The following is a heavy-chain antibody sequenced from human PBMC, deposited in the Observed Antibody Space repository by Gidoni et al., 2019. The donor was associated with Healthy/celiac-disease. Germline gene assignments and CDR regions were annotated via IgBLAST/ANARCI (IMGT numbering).Heavy chain of an antibody. CDR2: TNPNSGNT. CDR3: ARGKRYSSGWHSRSTCFDY. CDR1: GYTFTSYD. J-gene: IGHJ4*02. V-gene: IGHV1-8*01. Sequence: QVQLVQSGAEVKKPGASVKVSCKASGYTFTSYDINWVRQATGQGLEWMGWTNPNSGNTGYAQKFQGRVTMTRNTSISTAYMELSSLRSEDTAVYYCARGKRYSSGWHSRSTCFDYWGQGTLVTVSS. D-gene: IGHD6-19*01.